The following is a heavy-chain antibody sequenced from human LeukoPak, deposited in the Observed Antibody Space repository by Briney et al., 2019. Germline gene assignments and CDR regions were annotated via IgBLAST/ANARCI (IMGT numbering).Heavy chain of an antibody. V-gene: IGHV1-3*01. D-gene: IGHD2-21*01. CDR3: ARDRNIVVVKTLYYFDY. J-gene: IGHJ4*02. CDR1: GYTFTSYA. CDR2: INAGNGNT. Sequence: GASVKVSCKASGYTFTSYAMHWVRQAPGQRLEWMGWINAGNGNTKYSQKFQGRVTMTRDTSTSTVYMELSSLRSEDTAVYYCARDRNIVVVKTLYYFDYWGQGTLVTVSS.